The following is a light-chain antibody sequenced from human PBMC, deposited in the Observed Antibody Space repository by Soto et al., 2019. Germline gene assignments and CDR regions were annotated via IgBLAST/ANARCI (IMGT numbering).Light chain of an antibody. CDR2: AAS. Sequence: DIQVTQSPSSLSASVEDRVSITCRASQSIINHLNWYQQKPGKAPKLLIFAASSLQSGVPSRFSGSRSGPDFTLTISSLQPEDFATYYCQQSYSSSPPVGQGTMVDIK. CDR3: QQSYSSSPP. V-gene: IGKV1-39*01. J-gene: IGKJ1*01. CDR1: QSIINH.